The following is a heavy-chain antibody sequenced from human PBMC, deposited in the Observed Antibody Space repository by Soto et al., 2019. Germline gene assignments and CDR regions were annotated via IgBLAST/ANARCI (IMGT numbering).Heavy chain of an antibody. Sequence: QVQLMQSGAEVKKPGSSVKVSCQASGGTFNSESISWVRQAPGQGLEWMGGVIPMFGTADYAQKFQGRVTITADKPTSTAYWGRRSLSSDDPAVYYCAREAIIRDRGFIPVSKPHSYNGSDPWGQGTLVTVSS. CDR1: GGTFNSES. J-gene: IGHJ5*02. V-gene: IGHV1-69*06. D-gene: IGHD3-10*01. CDR3: AREAIIRDRGFIPVSKPHSYNGSDP. CDR2: VIPMFGTA.